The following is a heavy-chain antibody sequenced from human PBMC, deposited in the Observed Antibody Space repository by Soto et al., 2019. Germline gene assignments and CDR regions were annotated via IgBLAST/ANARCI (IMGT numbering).Heavy chain of an antibody. V-gene: IGHV1-18*01. CDR1: GYTFTSYG. CDR3: ARGVFGELLRYFDY. CDR2: ISAYNGNT. J-gene: IGHJ4*02. Sequence: QVQLVKTGAEVKQPGASVTVSCTPSGYTFTSYGISWVRQAPGQGLAWMGWISAYNGNTNYAQKLQARVTMTTDTSTSTAYMELRSLRSDDTAVYYCARGVFGELLRYFDYWGQGTLVTVSS. D-gene: IGHD3-10*01.